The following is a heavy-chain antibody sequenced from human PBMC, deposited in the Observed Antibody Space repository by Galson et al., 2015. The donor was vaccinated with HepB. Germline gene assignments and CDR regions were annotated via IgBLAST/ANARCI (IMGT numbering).Heavy chain of an antibody. CDR3: VRGMYSSGWSDPEYFQH. CDR1: GFIFSSHA. D-gene: IGHD6-19*01. Sequence: SLRLSCAASGFIFSSHAMNWVRQAPGKGLEWVSLISSSSSHIYYADSMKGRFTVSRDNANNAVYLQMNSLRAEDTAVYYCVRGMYSSGWSDPEYFQHWGQGTLVTVSS. V-gene: IGHV3-21*01. CDR2: ISSSSSHI. J-gene: IGHJ1*01.